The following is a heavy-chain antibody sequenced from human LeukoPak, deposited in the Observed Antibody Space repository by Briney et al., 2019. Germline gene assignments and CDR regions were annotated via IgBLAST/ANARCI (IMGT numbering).Heavy chain of an antibody. CDR2: IYYSGST. Sequence: PSETLSLTCTVSGGSISSYYWSWIRQPPGKGLEWIEYIYYSGSTNYNPPLKSRVTISVDTSKNQFSLKLSSVTAADTAVYYCARAPPVGEDYYYYYYMDVWGKGTAVTVSS. CDR1: GGSISSYY. J-gene: IGHJ6*03. D-gene: IGHD3-3*01. V-gene: IGHV4-59*01. CDR3: ARAPPVGEDYYYYYYMDV.